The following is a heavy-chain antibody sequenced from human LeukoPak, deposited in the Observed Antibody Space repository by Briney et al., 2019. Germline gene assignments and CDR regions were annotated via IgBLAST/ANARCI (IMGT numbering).Heavy chain of an antibody. CDR3: ARDGSYYGSGSYSLAFDY. V-gene: IGHV1-2*02. CDR1: EYTFTGYY. CDR2: INPNSGGT. Sequence: ASVKVSCKASEYTFTGYYMHWVRQAPGQGLEWMGWINPNSGGTNYAQKFQGRVTMTRDTSISTVYMELSSLRSEDTAVYYCARDGSYYGSGSYSLAFDYWGQGTLVTVSS. D-gene: IGHD3-10*01. J-gene: IGHJ4*02.